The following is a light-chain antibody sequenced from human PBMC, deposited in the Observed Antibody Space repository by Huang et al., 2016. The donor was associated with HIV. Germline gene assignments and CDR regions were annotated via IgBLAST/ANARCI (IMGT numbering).Light chain of an antibody. CDR2: GAS. CDR3: QQSYRTPRT. J-gene: IGKJ2*01. Sequence: DIQMTQFPTSLSASVEVRVTITCRAGQAIDKYLNWYQQKSGRAPRLLIYGASKLQSGVPSRFSGRASGTHFSLTINSPQPDDSAIYYCQQSYRTPRTFGQGTNLEI. V-gene: IGKV1-39*01. CDR1: QAIDKY.